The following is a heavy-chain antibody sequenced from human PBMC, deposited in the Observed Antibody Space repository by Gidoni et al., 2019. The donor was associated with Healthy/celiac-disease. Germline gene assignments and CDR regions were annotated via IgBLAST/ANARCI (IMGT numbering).Heavy chain of an antibody. Sequence: VRQAPGKGLEWVSVIYSGGSTYYADSVKGRFTISRDNSKNTLYLQMNSLRAEDTAVYYCASLYYYDSSGYYYYYGMDVWGQGPTVTVSS. CDR2: IYSGGST. J-gene: IGHJ6*02. D-gene: IGHD3-22*01. V-gene: IGHV3-66*01. CDR3: ASLYYYDSSGYYYYYGMDV.